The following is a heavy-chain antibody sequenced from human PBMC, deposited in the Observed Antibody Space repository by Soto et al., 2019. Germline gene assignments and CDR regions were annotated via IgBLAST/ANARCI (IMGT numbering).Heavy chain of an antibody. CDR3: AYSTGWYRHDV. J-gene: IGHJ3*01. V-gene: IGHV4-4*02. D-gene: IGHD6-19*01. CDR1: GDSISSPKW. CDR2: LLHGGTT. Sequence: QVQLQESGPGLVKPSGTLSLTCAVSGDSISSPKWWTWLRQPPGKGLEWIGDLLHGGTTNYNPSLKSLVTLSVDTSQNQFSLYLTSVTAADTAIYYCAYSTGWYRHDVWGQGTSVTVSS.